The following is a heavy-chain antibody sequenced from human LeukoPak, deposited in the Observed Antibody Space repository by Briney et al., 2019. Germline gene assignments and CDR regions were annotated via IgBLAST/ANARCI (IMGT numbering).Heavy chain of an antibody. D-gene: IGHD3-22*01. CDR1: GYTFSGYY. Sequence: ASVKVSFKASGYTFSGYYIHWVRQAPGQGLEWMGRINPNNGGTNYAQKFQGRVTMTRDMSMSTAYMELSRLRSDDTAVYYCAGEDNSSGYRPFDIWGKGTMVTVPP. V-gene: IGHV1-2*06. CDR2: INPNNGGT. CDR3: AGEDNSSGYRPFDI. J-gene: IGHJ3*02.